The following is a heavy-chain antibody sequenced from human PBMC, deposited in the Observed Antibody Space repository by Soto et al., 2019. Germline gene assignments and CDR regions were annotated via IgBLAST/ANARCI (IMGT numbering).Heavy chain of an antibody. D-gene: IGHD2-8*01. CDR3: AKDVGVIMLSDYYGMEV. Sequence: SLRLSCAASVFTFSSYGMHWVRQAPVKGLEWVADISYDGGKKYYADSVKGRFTISRDNSKNTLYLQMNSLRAEDTAVYYCAKDVGVIMLSDYYGMEVWGQGTRVNVSS. CDR1: VFTFSSYG. CDR2: ISYDGGKK. V-gene: IGHV3-30*18. J-gene: IGHJ6*01.